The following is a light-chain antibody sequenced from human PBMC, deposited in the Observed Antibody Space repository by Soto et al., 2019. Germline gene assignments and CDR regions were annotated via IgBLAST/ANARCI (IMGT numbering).Light chain of an antibody. V-gene: IGLV2-18*01. CDR2: EVS. J-gene: IGLJ1*01. CDR1: SSDVGSYNR. CDR3: SLYTTSSTFV. Sequence: QSALTQPPSVSGSPGQSVTISCTGTSSDVGSYNRVSWYQQSPGTAPKLMIYEVSNRPSGVSDRISGSKSGNTASLTISGLQAEDEADYYCSLYTTSSTFVFGTGTKLTVL.